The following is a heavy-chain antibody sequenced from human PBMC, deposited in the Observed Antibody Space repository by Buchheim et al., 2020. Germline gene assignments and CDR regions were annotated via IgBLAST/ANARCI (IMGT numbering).Heavy chain of an antibody. Sequence: EVQLVESGGGLVQPGGSLRLSCAASGFTFSNYNMNWVRQAPGKGLEWVSYISSSSNAIYYADSVKGRFTISRDSAKNSLYLQMNSLRAEDTAVYYCARDRFGGLIAYDSWGQGTL. CDR3: ARDRFGGLIAYDS. V-gene: IGHV3-48*01. CDR2: ISSSSNAI. CDR1: GFTFSNYN. D-gene: IGHD3-16*02. J-gene: IGHJ4*02.